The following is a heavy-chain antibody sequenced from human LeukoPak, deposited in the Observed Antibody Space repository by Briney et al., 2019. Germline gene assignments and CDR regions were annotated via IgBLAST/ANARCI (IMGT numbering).Heavy chain of an antibody. D-gene: IGHD1-26*01. Sequence: ASVTVSCKASGYTFTGYYMHWVRQAPGQGLEWMGWINPNSGGTNYAQKFQGRVTMTRDTSISTAYMELSRLRSDDTAVYYCASRSGSYYPYYYYYMDVWGKGTTVTVSS. CDR2: INPNSGGT. J-gene: IGHJ6*03. CDR1: GYTFTGYY. CDR3: ASRSGSYYPYYYYYMDV. V-gene: IGHV1-2*02.